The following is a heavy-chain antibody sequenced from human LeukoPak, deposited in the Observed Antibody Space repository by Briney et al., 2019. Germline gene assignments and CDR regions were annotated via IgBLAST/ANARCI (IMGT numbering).Heavy chain of an antibody. J-gene: IGHJ5*02. CDR2: IKQDGSER. D-gene: IGHD6-19*01. CDR3: ARGAYSSGP. CDR1: GFTFSSFW. Sequence: PGGSLRLSCAASGFTFSSFWLSWVRQAPGKGPEWVANIKQDGSERYYVDSVKGRFVISRDNAKNSLHLQMNSLRAEDTAVYYCARGAYSSGPWGQGTLVTVSS. V-gene: IGHV3-7*01.